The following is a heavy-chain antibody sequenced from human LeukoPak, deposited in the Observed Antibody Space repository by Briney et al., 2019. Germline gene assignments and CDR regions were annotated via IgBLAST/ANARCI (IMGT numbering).Heavy chain of an antibody. CDR3: TRGSLSGSSRDY. CDR2: MNPNSGHT. CDR1: GYTFTSND. J-gene: IGHJ4*02. Sequence: ASVRVSCKASGYTFTSNDINWVRQATGQGLEWMGWMNPNSGHTGYSQKFQGRVTMTRNSSIDTAYMELSGLRSEDTAVYYCTRGSLSGSSRDYWGQGTLLTVSS. D-gene: IGHD1-26*01. V-gene: IGHV1-8*01.